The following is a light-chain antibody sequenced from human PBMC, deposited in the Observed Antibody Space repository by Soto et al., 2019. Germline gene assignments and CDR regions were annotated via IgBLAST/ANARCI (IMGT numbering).Light chain of an antibody. J-gene: IGKJ1*01. CDR1: QSINIW. Sequence: DIQMTQSPSTLSASVGDRVAITCRASQSINIWLAWNQQKPGKAPKLLIYDASSLESGVPSRFSGRGSGTEFTLTISSLQPDDFAAYYCQQYNTYWTFGQGTKVEIK. CDR2: DAS. CDR3: QQYNTYWT. V-gene: IGKV1-5*01.